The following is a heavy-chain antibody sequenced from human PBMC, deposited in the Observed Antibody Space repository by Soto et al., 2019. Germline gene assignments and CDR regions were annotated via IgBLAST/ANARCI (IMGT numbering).Heavy chain of an antibody. CDR1: EFTFSDYY. J-gene: IGHJ3*02. CDR3: ARDRSPSTNSWDAFDI. D-gene: IGHD2-21*01. Sequence: QVQLVESGGGLVKPGGSLRLSCAASEFTFSDYYMNWIRQAPGKGLEWISHISSSGTYTSYADSVRGRFTISRDNAKNSVYLQMHSLRAEDTALYYCARDRSPSTNSWDAFDIWGQGTMVTVSS. V-gene: IGHV3-11*05. CDR2: ISSSGTYT.